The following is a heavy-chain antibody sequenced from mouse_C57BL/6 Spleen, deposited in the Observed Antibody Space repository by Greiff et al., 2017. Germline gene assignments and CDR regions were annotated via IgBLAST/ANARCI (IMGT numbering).Heavy chain of an antibody. CDR2: INYDGSST. V-gene: IGHV5-16*01. CDR3: ARSLYDYDRGLLDY. D-gene: IGHD2-4*01. J-gene: IGHJ2*01. CDR1: GFTFSDYY. Sequence: EVMVVESEGGLVQPGSSMKLSCTASGFTFSDYYMAWVRQVPEKGLEWVANINYDGSSTYYLDSLKSRFIISRDNAKNILYLQMSSLKSENTATYYGARSLYDYDRGLLDYWGQGTTVTVSS.